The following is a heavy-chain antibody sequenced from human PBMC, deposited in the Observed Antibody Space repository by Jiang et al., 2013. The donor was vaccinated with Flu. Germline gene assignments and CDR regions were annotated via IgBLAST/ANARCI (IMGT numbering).Heavy chain of an antibody. CDR1: GGSISSYY. CDR2: IYYSGST. Sequence: GPGLVKPSETLSLTCTVSGGSISSYYWSWIRQPPGKGLEWIGYIYYSGSTNYNPSLKSRVTISVDTSKNQFSLKLSSVTAADTAVYYCAASLGPTLVRGVFDYWGQGTLVTVSS. J-gene: IGHJ4*02. CDR3: AASLGPTLVRGVFDY. D-gene: IGHD3-10*01. V-gene: IGHV4-59*13.